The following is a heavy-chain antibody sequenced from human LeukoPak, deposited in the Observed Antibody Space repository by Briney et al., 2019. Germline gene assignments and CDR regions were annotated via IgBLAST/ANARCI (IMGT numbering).Heavy chain of an antibody. CDR2: IYYSGST. CDR3: AQGGSEIYYFYHGMDV. V-gene: IGHV4-39*01. D-gene: IGHD3-10*01. J-gene: IGHJ6*02. CDR1: GGSISSSSYY. Sequence: SETLSLTCTVSGGSISSSSYYWGWIRQPPGKGLEWIGSIYYSGSTSYNPSLKSRVTISVDTSKNQFSLKLSSVTAADTAVYYCAQGGSEIYYFYHGMDVWGRGTTVTVSS.